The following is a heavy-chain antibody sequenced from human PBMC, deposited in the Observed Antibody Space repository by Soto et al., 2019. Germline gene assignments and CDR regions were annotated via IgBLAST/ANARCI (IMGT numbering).Heavy chain of an antibody. D-gene: IGHD3-10*01. CDR2: IYYSGST. Sequence: QVQLQESGPGLVKPSETLSLTCTVSGGSISSYYWSWIRQPPGKGLEWIGYIYYSGSTNYNPSLKSRVTISVDTSKNQFSLKLSSVTAADTAVYYCARDRGLGYRDAFDIWGQGTMVTVSS. J-gene: IGHJ3*02. CDR1: GGSISSYY. V-gene: IGHV4-59*01. CDR3: ARDRGLGYRDAFDI.